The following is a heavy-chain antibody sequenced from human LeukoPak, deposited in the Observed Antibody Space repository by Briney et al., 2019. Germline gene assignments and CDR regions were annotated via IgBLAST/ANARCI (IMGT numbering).Heavy chain of an antibody. V-gene: IGHV1-8*01. CDR3: ARGRMVQGVTWWFDP. Sequence: GASVKVSCKASGYTFTSYDINWVRQATGQGLEWMGWMNPNSGNTGYAQKFQGRVTMTRNTSISTAYMELSSLRSEDTAVYYCARGRMVQGVTWWFDPWGQGTLVTVSS. CDR1: GYTFTSYD. D-gene: IGHD3-10*01. J-gene: IGHJ5*02. CDR2: MNPNSGNT.